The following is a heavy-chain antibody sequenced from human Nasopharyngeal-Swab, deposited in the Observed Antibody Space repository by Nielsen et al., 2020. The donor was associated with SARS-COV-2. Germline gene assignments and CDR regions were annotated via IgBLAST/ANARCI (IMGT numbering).Heavy chain of an antibody. V-gene: IGHV1-18*01. CDR1: GYTFTSYG. D-gene: IGHD2-15*01. CDR3: ARVGPDIVVVVAAAHDY. CDR2: ISAYNGNT. J-gene: IGHJ4*02. Sequence: ASVKVSCKASGYTFTSYGISWVRQAPGQGLEWMGWISAYNGNTNCAQKLQGRVTMTTDTSTSTAYMELRSLRSDDTAVYYCARVGPDIVVVVAAAHDYWGQGTLVTVSS.